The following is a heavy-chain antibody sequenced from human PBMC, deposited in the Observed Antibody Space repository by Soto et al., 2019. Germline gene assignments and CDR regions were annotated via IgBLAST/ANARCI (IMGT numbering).Heavy chain of an antibody. CDR1: GGSISSYY. V-gene: IGHV4-59*08. CDR2: IYYSGST. Sequence: QVQLQESGPGLVKPSETLSLTCTVSGGSISSYYWSWIRQPPGKGLEWIGYIYYSGSTNYNPSLKSRVTISVDTSKNQFSLKLSSVTAADTAVYYCASQGRGAGTDYWGQGTLVTVSS. J-gene: IGHJ4*02. D-gene: IGHD3-10*01. CDR3: ASQGRGAGTDY.